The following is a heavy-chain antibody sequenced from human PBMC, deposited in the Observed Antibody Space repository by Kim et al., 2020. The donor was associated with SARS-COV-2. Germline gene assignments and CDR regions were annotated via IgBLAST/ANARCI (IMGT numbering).Heavy chain of an antibody. Sequence: VKGRFTISRDNSKNTRYRQMNSLRAEDTVVDYCAISDSSGQGLDYFDYWGQGTLVTVSS. CDR3: AISDSSGQGLDYFDY. V-gene: IGHV3-23*01. D-gene: IGHD3-22*01. J-gene: IGHJ4*02.